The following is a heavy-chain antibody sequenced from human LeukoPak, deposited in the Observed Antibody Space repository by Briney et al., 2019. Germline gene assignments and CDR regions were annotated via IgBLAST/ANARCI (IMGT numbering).Heavy chain of an antibody. D-gene: IGHD3-9*01. CDR2: ISYDESNK. CDR1: GFTFRNYV. V-gene: IGHV3-30*04. CDR3: FTFDTDAFDI. J-gene: IGHJ3*02. Sequence: PGGSLRLSCAASGFTFRNYVMRWVRQAPGKGLEWVAVISYDESNKYYADSVKGRFSISRDNSKNTLFLQMNSVRAEDTAVYYCFTFDTDAFDIWGQGTMVSVSS.